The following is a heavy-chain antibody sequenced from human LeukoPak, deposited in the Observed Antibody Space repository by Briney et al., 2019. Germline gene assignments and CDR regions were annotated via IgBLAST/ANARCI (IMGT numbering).Heavy chain of an antibody. CDR1: GYSFTSYW. Sequence: KRGESLKISCKGSGYSFTSYWIGWVRQMPGKGLEWMGIIYPGDSDTRYSPSFQGQVTISADKSISTAYLQWSSLKASDTAMYYCASYSAVRGDLFDYWGQGTLVTVSS. CDR3: ASYSAVRGDLFDY. V-gene: IGHV5-51*01. J-gene: IGHJ4*02. D-gene: IGHD3-10*01. CDR2: IYPGDSDT.